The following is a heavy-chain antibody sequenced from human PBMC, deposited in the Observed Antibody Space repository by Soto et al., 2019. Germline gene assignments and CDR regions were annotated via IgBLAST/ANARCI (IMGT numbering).Heavy chain of an antibody. Sequence: SVKVSCKASGGTFSSYAISWVRQAPGQGLEWMGGIIPIFGTANYAQKFQGRVTITADESTSTAYMELSSLRSEDTAVYYCARDLAEGYSYDLYYYYYGMDVWGQGTTVTVYS. CDR3: ARDLAEGYSYDLYYYYYGMDV. D-gene: IGHD5-18*01. CDR2: IIPIFGTA. J-gene: IGHJ6*02. CDR1: GGTFSSYA. V-gene: IGHV1-69*13.